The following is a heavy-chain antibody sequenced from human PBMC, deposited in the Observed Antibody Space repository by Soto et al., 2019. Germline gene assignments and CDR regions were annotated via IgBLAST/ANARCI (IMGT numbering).Heavy chain of an antibody. CDR2: IYYSGNT. Sequence: QVQLQESGPGQVKPSQTLSLTCTVSGGSISSGDSYWSWIRQHPGKGLEWIGYIYYSGNTYYSPSLKSRVSISVDTSKNQFSLRLSSVTAADTAVYYCARDQAYYYGSSGYSGYVALWGQGTLVTVSS. CDR3: ARDQAYYYGSSGYSGYVAL. D-gene: IGHD3-22*01. CDR1: GGSISSGDSY. J-gene: IGHJ4*02. V-gene: IGHV4-31*03.